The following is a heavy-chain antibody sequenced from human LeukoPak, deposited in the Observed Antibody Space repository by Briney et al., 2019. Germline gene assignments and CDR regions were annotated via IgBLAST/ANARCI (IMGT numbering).Heavy chain of an antibody. V-gene: IGHV4-39*01. J-gene: IGHJ5*02. D-gene: IGHD1-1*01. CDR2: VFYNGTT. CDR1: GGPLYSSSFS. Sequence: PSETLSLTCTVSGGPLYSSSFSWDRLRQCHGLGLEWIGGVFYNGTTYYNPTLESRAILCVDPSKNLFSLKLPFVTAPDSVVFYCAPRPRRVATTNCFVPWGEEAQIIVAS. CDR3: APRPRRVATTNCFVP.